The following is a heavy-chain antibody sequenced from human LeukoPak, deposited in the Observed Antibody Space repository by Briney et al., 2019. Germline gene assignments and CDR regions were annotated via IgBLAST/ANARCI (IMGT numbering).Heavy chain of an antibody. CDR1: GFTFSSYA. CDR3: AKDTIDYYDNSGYYRG. Sequence: PGGSLRLSCAASGFTFSSYAMSWVRQAPGKGLEWVSGVSGSGSSTYCADSVKGRFTVSRDNSKDTLYLQMNSLRAEDTAVYYCAKDTIDYYDNSGYYRGWGQGTLVTVSS. D-gene: IGHD3-22*01. J-gene: IGHJ4*02. V-gene: IGHV3-23*01. CDR2: VSGSGSST.